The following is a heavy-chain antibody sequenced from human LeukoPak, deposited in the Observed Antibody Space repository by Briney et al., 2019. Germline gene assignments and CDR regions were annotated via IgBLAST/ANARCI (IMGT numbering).Heavy chain of an antibody. D-gene: IGHD1-26*01. CDR2: INHSGST. J-gene: IGHJ4*02. Sequence: SETLSLTCAVYGGSFTGYYWTWIRQPPGKGLEWIGEINHSGSTNYNPSLKSRVTISVDTSKNQSSLKLSSVTAADTAVYYCARTVGGSDERSFDYWDQGTLVTVSS. CDR1: GGSFTGYY. CDR3: ARTVGGSDERSFDY. V-gene: IGHV4-34*01.